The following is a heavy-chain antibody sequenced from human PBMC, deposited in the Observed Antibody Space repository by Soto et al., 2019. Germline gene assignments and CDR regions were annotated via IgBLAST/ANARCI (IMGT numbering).Heavy chain of an antibody. V-gene: IGHV1-18*01. D-gene: IGHD2-15*01. CDR1: GYTFPNYG. CDR2: ISAYNGNT. Sequence: QVQLVQSGAEVKKPGASVKVSCKASGYTFPNYGISWVRQAPGQGLEWMGWISAYNGNTNYAQKLQGRVTMTTDTSTYTAYMEMRSLRSDDTAVYYCARDWGNCTGGSCYSEYYYYYGMDVWGQGTTVTVSS. CDR3: ARDWGNCTGGSCYSEYYYYYGMDV. J-gene: IGHJ6*02.